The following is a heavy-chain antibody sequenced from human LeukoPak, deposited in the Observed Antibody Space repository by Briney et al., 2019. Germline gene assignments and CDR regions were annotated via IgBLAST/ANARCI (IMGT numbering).Heavy chain of an antibody. CDR2: ISYSGSS. CDR3: ARDLLHRGYAFDI. V-gene: IGHV4-59*12. D-gene: IGHD5-12*01. CDR1: GGSISSYY. Sequence: SETLSLTCTVSGGSISSYYWSWIRQPPGKGLEWIGYISYSGSSNYNPSLKSRVSISVDTSKNQFSLKLSSVSAADTAVYYCARDLLHRGYAFDIWGQGTMVTVSS. J-gene: IGHJ3*02.